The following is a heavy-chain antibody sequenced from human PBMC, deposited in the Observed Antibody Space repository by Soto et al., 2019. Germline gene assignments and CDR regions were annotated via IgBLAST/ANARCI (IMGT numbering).Heavy chain of an antibody. Sequence: QVQMVESGGGLVQPGRSLRLTCTASGFNFNRFAIHWVRQAPGKGLEWVAVISYDGNNEYVAVPLRDRFAISRDNSQNTVFLQIDAVRVEDTARYYSARDPSTPYLRGPEDHWCQGSLVIVSS. CDR3: ARDPSTPYLRGPEDH. J-gene: IGHJ4*02. V-gene: IGHV3-30*09. D-gene: IGHD2-21*01. CDR1: GFNFNRFA. CDR2: ISYDGNNE.